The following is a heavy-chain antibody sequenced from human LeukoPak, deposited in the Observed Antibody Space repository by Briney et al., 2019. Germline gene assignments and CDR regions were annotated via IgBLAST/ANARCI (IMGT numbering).Heavy chain of an antibody. J-gene: IGHJ2*01. V-gene: IGHV4-30-4*01. CDR1: GGSISSGDYY. D-gene: IGHD1-26*01. Sequence: SETLSLTCTVSGGSISSGDYYWSWIRQPPGTGLEWIGYIYYSGSTYYNPSLKSRVTISVDTSKNQFSLKLNSVTAADTSVYYCAREVPWVWNFDLWGRGTLVTVSS. CDR3: AREVPWVWNFDL. CDR2: IYYSGST.